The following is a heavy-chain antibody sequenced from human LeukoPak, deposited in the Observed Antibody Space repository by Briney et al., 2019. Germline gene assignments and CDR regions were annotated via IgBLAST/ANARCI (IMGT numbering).Heavy chain of an antibody. Sequence: PSETLSLTCTVSGGSISSSSYYWGWIRQPPGKGLEWIRSIYYSGSTYYNPSLKSRVTISVDTSKNQFSLKLSSVTAADTAVYYCARRVAYYYGSGSYYKPPRWFDPWGQGTLVTVSS. CDR1: GGSISSSSYY. D-gene: IGHD3-10*01. J-gene: IGHJ5*02. CDR3: ARRVAYYYGSGSYYKPPRWFDP. V-gene: IGHV4-39*01. CDR2: IYYSGST.